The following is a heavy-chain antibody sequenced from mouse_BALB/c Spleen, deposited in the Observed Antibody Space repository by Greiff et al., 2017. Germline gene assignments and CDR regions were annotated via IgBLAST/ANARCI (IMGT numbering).Heavy chain of an antibody. J-gene: IGHJ2*01. CDR3: ARSIYDGPLDY. D-gene: IGHD2-3*01. CDR1: GYTFTSYW. Sequence: VQLQESGAELAKPGASVKMSCKASGYTFTSYWMHWVKQRPGQGLEWIGYINPSTGYTEYNQKFKDKATLTADKSSSTAYMQLSSLTSEDSAVYYCARSIYDGPLDYWGQGTTLTVSS. CDR2: INPSTGYT. V-gene: IGHV1-7*01.